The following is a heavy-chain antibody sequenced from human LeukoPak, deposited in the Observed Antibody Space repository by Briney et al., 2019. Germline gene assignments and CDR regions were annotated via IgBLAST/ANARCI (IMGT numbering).Heavy chain of an antibody. D-gene: IGHD3-10*01. CDR2: IYYSGST. J-gene: IGHJ4*02. Sequence: SETLSLTCAVSGGSLSSGGYSWSWIRQPPGKGLEWIGTIYYSGSTYYNPSLKSRVTISVDTSKNQFSLKVRSVTAADTAVYYCARADNMLRGVVGYWGQGTLVTVSS. V-gene: IGHV4-30-4*07. CDR1: GGSLSSGGYS. CDR3: ARADNMLRGVVGY.